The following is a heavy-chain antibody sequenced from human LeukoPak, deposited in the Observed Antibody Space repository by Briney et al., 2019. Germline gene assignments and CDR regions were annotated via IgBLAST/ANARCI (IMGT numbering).Heavy chain of an antibody. CDR1: GGSFSTSY. D-gene: IGHD2-21*01. V-gene: IGHV4-59*08. Sequence: PSETLSLTCTVSGGSFSTSYWSWIRQPPGKGLEWIGYISYTGSTNYNPSLKSRVTISVDTSKNQFSLKVTSVTAADTAVYYCAGAIGIYSSSDYWGQGTLVTVSS. CDR2: ISYTGST. CDR3: AGAIGIYSSSDY. J-gene: IGHJ4*02.